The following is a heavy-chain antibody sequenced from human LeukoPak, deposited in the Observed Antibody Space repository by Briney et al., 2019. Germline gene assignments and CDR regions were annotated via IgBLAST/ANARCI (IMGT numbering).Heavy chain of an antibody. CDR3: ARVAPYYYYYMDV. J-gene: IGHJ6*03. V-gene: IGHV4-34*01. CDR1: GGSFSGYY. CDR2: INHSGST. Sequence: SETLSLTCAVYGGSFSGYYWSWIRPPPGKGLEWIGGINHSGSTNCNPSLKSRVTISVDTSKNQFSLKLSSVTAADTAVYYCARVAPYYYYYMDVCGEGTTVTVSS.